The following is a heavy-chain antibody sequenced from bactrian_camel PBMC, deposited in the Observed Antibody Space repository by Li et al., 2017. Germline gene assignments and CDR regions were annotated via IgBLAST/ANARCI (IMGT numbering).Heavy chain of an antibody. CDR3: ASSTHGFCYGSYSY. Sequence: DVQLVESGGALVQPGGSLRLSCAASGDTYSTYCMGWVRQAPENQREGVAAFYTGGGSPVYADSVKGRFTISKGAAENRLYLQMDNLKPEDTAMYYCASSTHGFCYGSYSYWGQGTQVTVS. CDR1: GDTYSTYC. V-gene: IGHV3S31*01. CDR2: FYTGGGSP. J-gene: IGHJ4*01. D-gene: IGHD1*01.